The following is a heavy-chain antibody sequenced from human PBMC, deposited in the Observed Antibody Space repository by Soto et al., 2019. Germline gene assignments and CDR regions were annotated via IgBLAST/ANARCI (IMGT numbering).Heavy chain of an antibody. V-gene: IGHV1-69*13. CDR3: AREFRYGDSFDY. CDR2: IIPIFGTA. J-gene: IGHJ4*02. D-gene: IGHD4-17*01. CDR1: GGTFSSYA. Sequence: SVKVSCKASGGTFSSYAISWVRQAPGQGLEWMRGIIPIFGTANYAQKFQGRVTITADESTSTAYMELSSLRPEDTAVYYCAREFRYGDSFDYWGQGTLVTVSS.